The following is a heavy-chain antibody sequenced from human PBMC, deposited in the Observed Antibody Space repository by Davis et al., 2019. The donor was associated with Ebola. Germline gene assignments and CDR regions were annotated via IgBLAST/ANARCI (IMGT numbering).Heavy chain of an antibody. CDR3: ARRGGEYSSTSGDAFDI. Sequence: KVSCKTSGYTFPNYWIGWVRQKPGKGLEWMAIMYPDESEVRYSPSFQGQVSMSVDKSVTTAHLQWSSLKASDIAMYYCARRGGEYSSTSGDAFDIWGQGTMVTVFS. D-gene: IGHD6-6*01. J-gene: IGHJ3*02. CDR2: MYPDESEV. CDR1: GYTFPNYW. V-gene: IGHV5-51*01.